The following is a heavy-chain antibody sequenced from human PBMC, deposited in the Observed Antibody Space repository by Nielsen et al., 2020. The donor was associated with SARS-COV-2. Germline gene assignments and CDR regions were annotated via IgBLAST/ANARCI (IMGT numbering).Heavy chain of an antibody. Sequence: GESLKISCAASGFTFSSYWMSWVRQAPGKGLEWVANIKQDGSEKYYVDSVKGRFTISRDNAKNSLYLQMNRLRREDTALYYCARASGYSYGSRFDSWGQGVVVTVSS. D-gene: IGHD5-12*01. CDR2: IKQDGSEK. J-gene: IGHJ4*02. CDR1: GFTFSSYW. CDR3: ARASGYSYGSRFDS. V-gene: IGHV3-7*02.